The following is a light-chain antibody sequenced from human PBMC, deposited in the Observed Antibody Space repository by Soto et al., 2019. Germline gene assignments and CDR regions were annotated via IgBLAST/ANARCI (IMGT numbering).Light chain of an antibody. CDR3: QSDDSSRV. V-gene: IGLV6-57*01. CDR1: SGSIASNY. Sequence: NFMLTQPHSVSESPGKTVTISCTRSSGSIASNYVQWYQQRPGSSPTTVIYEDNQRPSGVPDRFSGSIDSSSSSASLTISGLKTEDEADYYCQSDDSSRVFGGGTKLTVL. CDR2: EDN. J-gene: IGLJ2*01.